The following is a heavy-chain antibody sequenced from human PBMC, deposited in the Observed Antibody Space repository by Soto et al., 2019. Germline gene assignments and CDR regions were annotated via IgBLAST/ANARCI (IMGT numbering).Heavy chain of an antibody. CDR2: IWYDGSNK. CDR3: ARVLSTVTTALDY. Sequence: PGGSLRLSCAASGFTFSSYGMHWVRQAPGKGLEWVAVIWYDGSNKYYADSVKGRFTISRDNSKNTLYLQMNSLRAEDTAVYYCARVLSTVTTALDYWGQGTLVTVSS. D-gene: IGHD4-4*01. J-gene: IGHJ4*02. V-gene: IGHV3-33*01. CDR1: GFTFSSYG.